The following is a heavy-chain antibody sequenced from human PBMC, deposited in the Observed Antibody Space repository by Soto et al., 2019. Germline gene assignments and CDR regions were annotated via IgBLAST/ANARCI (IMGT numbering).Heavy chain of an antibody. Sequence: AAVKVSCTASGYTFTSYGINWVRQAPGQGLEWMGWISAYNGNTNYAQKLQGRVTMTTDTSTSTAYMELRSLRSDDTAVYYCARGPIVVVLTSYFDEWGQGTTVTV. D-gene: IGHD3-22*01. CDR2: ISAYNGNT. J-gene: IGHJ4*02. V-gene: IGHV1-18*01. CDR3: ARGPIVVVLTSYFDE. CDR1: GYTFTSYG.